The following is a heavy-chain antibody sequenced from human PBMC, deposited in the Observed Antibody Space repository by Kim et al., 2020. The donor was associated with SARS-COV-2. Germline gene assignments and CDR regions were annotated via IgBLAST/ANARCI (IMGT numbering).Heavy chain of an antibody. V-gene: IGHV4-39*01. Sequence: SETLALTCTVSGGSISSSSYYWGWIRQPPGKGLEWIGSIYYSGSTYYNPSLKSRVTISVDTSKNQFSLKLSSVTAADTAVYYCARLSSFMLTFGGVIVPSSYYFDYWGQGTLVTVSS. D-gene: IGHD3-16*02. CDR2: IYYSGST. CDR3: ARLSSFMLTFGGVIVPSSYYFDY. J-gene: IGHJ4*02. CDR1: GGSISSSSYY.